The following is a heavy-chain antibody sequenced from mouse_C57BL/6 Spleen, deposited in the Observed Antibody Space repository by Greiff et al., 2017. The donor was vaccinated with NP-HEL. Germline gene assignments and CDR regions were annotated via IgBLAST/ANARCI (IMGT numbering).Heavy chain of an antibody. CDR1: GYTFTDYY. J-gene: IGHJ2*01. CDR3: AKRVYSYFDY. V-gene: IGHV1-26*01. Sequence: EVQLQQSGPELVKPGASVKISCKASGYTFTDYYMNWVKQSHGKSLEWIGDINPNNGGTRYNQKFKGKATLTVDKSSSTAYMELRSLTSEDSAVYYCAKRVYSYFDYWGQGTTLTVSS. CDR2: INPNNGGT. D-gene: IGHD2-12*01.